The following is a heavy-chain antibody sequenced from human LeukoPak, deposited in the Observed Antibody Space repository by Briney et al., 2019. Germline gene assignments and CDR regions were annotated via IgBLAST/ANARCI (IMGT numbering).Heavy chain of an antibody. Sequence: SETLSLTRGVSGYSISSAYYWGWIRQPPGKGLEWIGNIHHSGNIYYSPSLKSRVTTSGDTSKNQFSLNLSSVTAADTAVYYCARRGGGGFDIWGQGTMVTVSS. CDR1: GYSISSAYY. V-gene: IGHV4-38-2*01. CDR2: IHHSGNI. J-gene: IGHJ3*02. D-gene: IGHD2-15*01. CDR3: ARRGGGGFDI.